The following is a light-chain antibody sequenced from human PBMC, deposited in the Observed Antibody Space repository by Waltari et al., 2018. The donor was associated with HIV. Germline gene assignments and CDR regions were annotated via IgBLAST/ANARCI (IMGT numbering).Light chain of an antibody. J-gene: IGLJ3*02. Sequence: QTVVTQEPSLTVSPGGTVTLTCASSLRVAPRGSNHNCFQQKHGQEPRTLIYTTSNKHAWTPARFSGSLLGGKAALTLSAVQPEDEADYYCLLYYIGAQRWVFGGGTKLTVL. CDR2: TTS. CDR3: LLYYIGAQRWV. CDR1: LRVAPRGSN. V-gene: IGLV7-43*01.